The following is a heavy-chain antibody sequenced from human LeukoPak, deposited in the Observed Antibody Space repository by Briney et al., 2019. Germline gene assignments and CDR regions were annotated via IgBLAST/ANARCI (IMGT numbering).Heavy chain of an antibody. CDR3: ANSSPGSSGYYGVDY. Sequence: ASVKVSCKASGYTFTSYGISWVRQAPGQGLEWMGWISAYNGNTNYAQKLQGRVTMTTDTSTSTAYMELRSLRSEDTAVYYCANSSPGSSGYYGVDYWGQGTLVTVSS. CDR1: GYTFTSYG. V-gene: IGHV1-18*01. D-gene: IGHD3-22*01. J-gene: IGHJ4*02. CDR2: ISAYNGNT.